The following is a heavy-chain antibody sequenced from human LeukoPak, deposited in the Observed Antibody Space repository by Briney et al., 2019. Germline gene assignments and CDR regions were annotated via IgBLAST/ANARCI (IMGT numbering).Heavy chain of an antibody. CDR1: GGSISSGGYY. CDR3: ARGNYDFWSGYYTYGMDV. Sequence: SETLSLTCTVSGGSISSGGYYWSWIRQHPGKGLEWIGYIYYSGSTYYNPSLKSRVTISVDTSKNQSSLKLSSVIAADTAVYYCARGNYDFWSGYYTYGMDVWGRGTTVTVSS. D-gene: IGHD3-3*01. V-gene: IGHV4-31*03. CDR2: IYYSGST. J-gene: IGHJ6*02.